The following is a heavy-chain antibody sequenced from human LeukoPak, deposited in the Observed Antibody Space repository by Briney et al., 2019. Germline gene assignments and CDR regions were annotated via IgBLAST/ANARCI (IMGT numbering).Heavy chain of an antibody. CDR3: ARNQGIQAPNDY. J-gene: IGHJ4*02. V-gene: IGHV1-2*02. Sequence: ASVKVSCKASGYTFTGYYMHWVRQAPGQGLEWMGWINPNSGGINYAQKFQGRVTMTRDTSISTAYMELSRLRSDDTAVYYCARNQGIQAPNDYWGQGTLVTVSS. CDR1: GYTFTGYY. CDR2: INPNSGGI. D-gene: IGHD5-18*01.